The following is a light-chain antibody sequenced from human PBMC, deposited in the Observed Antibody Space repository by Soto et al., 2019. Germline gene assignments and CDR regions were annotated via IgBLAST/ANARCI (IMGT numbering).Light chain of an antibody. CDR1: SSDVGGYNY. Sequence: QSALTQPASVSGSPGQSIAISCTGTSSDVGGYNYVSWYQQHPGKAPKLMIYDVSNRPSGVSNRFSGSKSGNTASLTISGLQAEDEADYYCCSYTTSSTDVFGTGTKLNVL. CDR2: DVS. V-gene: IGLV2-14*03. J-gene: IGLJ1*01. CDR3: CSYTTSSTDV.